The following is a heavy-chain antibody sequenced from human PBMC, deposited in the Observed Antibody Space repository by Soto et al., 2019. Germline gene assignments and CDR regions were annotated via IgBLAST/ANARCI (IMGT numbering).Heavy chain of an antibody. D-gene: IGHD6-13*01. CDR3: ARDESWQDLVWWFDP. CDR2: IVVGSGHI. CDR1: GFTFTTSA. J-gene: IGHJ5*02. Sequence: SVKVSCKASGFTFTTSAMQWVRQARGQRLEWIGWIVVGSGHINYAQQFHERVTITRDMSTGTVYMELSSLRSEDTAVYYCARDESWQDLVWWFDPWGQGTLVTVSS. V-gene: IGHV1-58*02.